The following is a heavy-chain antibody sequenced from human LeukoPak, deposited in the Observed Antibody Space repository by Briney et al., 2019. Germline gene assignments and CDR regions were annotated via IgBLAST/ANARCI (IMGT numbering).Heavy chain of an antibody. V-gene: IGHV3-21*01. CDR1: GFTFSSYS. CDR2: ISSSSSYI. Sequence: GGSLRLSCAASGFTFSSYSMTWVRQAPGKGLEWVSSISSSSSYIYYADSVKGRFTISRDNAKNSLYLQMNSLRAEDTAVYYCARDTTLGYCSSTSCHTFDYWGQGTLVTVSS. D-gene: IGHD2-2*01. J-gene: IGHJ4*02. CDR3: ARDTTLGYCSSTSCHTFDY.